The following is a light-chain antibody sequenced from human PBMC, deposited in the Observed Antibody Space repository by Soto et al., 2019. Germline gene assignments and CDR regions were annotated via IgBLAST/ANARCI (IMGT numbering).Light chain of an antibody. J-gene: IGLJ3*02. Sequence: QSALTQPPSVSGSPGQSVTISCTGSSSDDGIYNRVSWYQQPPGTAPKLMIYEVSNRPSGVPDRFSGSKSGNTASLTVSGLQAEDDADYYCTSYTTSNTWVFGGGTKLTVL. CDR3: TSYTTSNTWV. CDR2: EVS. V-gene: IGLV2-18*02. CDR1: SSDDGIYNR.